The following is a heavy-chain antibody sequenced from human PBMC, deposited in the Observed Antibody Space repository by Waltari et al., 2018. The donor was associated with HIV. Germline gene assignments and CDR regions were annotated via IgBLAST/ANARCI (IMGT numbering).Heavy chain of an antibody. V-gene: IGHV3-11*01. CDR2: INTGGSNR. J-gene: IGHJ4*02. Sequence: QVQLVESGGGLVKPGGSLRLSCAASGFTFSDYHMSWIRQAQGKWLKLFSYINTGGSNRHYSDSVKGRLTISRDNAKNALYLQMDNLRGEDTAVYYCARPRYSGYDYPTYFDSWGQGNLVTVSS. CDR3: ARPRYSGYDYPTYFDS. D-gene: IGHD5-12*01. CDR1: GFTFSDYH.